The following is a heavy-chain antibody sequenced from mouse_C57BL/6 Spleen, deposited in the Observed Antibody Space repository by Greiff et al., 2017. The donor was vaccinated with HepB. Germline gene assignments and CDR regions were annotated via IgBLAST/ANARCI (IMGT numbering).Heavy chain of an antibody. CDR3: ARLDDYDDAMDY. V-gene: IGHV5-17*01. CDR2: ISSGSSTI. D-gene: IGHD2-4*01. Sequence: EVHLVESGGGLVKPGGSLKLSCAASGFTFSDYGMHWVRQAPEKGLEWVAYISSGSSTIYYADTVKGRFAISRDNAKNTLCLQMTSLRSEDTAMYYCARLDDYDDAMDYWGQGTSVTVSS. J-gene: IGHJ4*01. CDR1: GFTFSDYG.